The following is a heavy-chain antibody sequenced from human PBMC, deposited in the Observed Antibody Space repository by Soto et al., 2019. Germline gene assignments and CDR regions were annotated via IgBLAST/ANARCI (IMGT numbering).Heavy chain of an antibody. CDR3: ARSYRGAYFDY. CDR1: GFTVSSNY. J-gene: IGHJ4*02. Sequence: EVQLVETGGGLIQPGGSLRLSCAASGFTVSSNYMSWVRQAPGKGLEWVSVIYSGGSTYYADSVKGRFTISRDNSKNTLYLQMNSLRAEDTAVYYCARSYRGAYFDYWGQGTLVTVSS. D-gene: IGHD3-10*01. V-gene: IGHV3-53*02. CDR2: IYSGGST.